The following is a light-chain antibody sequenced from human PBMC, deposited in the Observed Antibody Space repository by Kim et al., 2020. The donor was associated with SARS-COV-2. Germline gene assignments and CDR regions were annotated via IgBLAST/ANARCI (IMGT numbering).Light chain of an antibody. CDR2: SNN. CDR1: SSNIESNT. J-gene: IGLJ2*01. CDR3: AAWDDSLNGAV. V-gene: IGLV1-44*01. Sequence: TQPPSASGTPGQRVTISCSGSSSNIESNTVNWFQQLPGTAPKLLIYSNNHRSSGVPDRFSGSKSGTSASLAISGLQSEDEAVYYCAAWDDSLNGAVFGGGTQLTVL.